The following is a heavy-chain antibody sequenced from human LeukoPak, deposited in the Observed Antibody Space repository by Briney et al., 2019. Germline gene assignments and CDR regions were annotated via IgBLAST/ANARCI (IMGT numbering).Heavy chain of an antibody. D-gene: IGHD6-19*01. CDR2: IYPGDSDT. CDR1: GYSFTSYW. V-gene: IGHV5-51*01. Sequence: GESLKISCKGSGYSFTSYWIGWVRQMPGKGLEWMGIIYPGDSDTRYSPSFQGQVTISGDKSISTAYLQWCSLKASDTAMYYCARHIRYSSGWYYFDYWGQGTLVTVSS. CDR3: ARHIRYSSGWYYFDY. J-gene: IGHJ4*02.